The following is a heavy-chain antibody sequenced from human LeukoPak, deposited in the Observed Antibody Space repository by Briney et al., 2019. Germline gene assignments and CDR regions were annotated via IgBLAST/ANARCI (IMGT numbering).Heavy chain of an antibody. J-gene: IGHJ6*02. CDR1: GFTFSSYG. CDR2: ISSDGGNK. D-gene: IGHD3-3*01. Sequence: GGSLRLSCAASGFTFSSYGMHWVRQAPGRGLEWVAVISSDGGNKYYGDSVKGRFTISRDNSKNTLYLQMNSLRAEDTAVYYCASPYYDFWSGYYTSRMDVWGQGTTVTVSS. V-gene: IGHV3-30*03. CDR3: ASPYYDFWSGYYTSRMDV.